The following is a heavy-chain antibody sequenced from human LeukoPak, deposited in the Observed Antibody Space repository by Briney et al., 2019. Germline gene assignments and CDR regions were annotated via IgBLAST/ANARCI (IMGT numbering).Heavy chain of an antibody. Sequence: GGSLRLSCAASGFTFSSYGMHWVRQAPGKGLEWVAVISYDGSNKYYADSVKGRFTISRDNSKNTLYLQMNSLRAEDTAVYYCAKDNQLLYSASSSSLDYWGQGTLVTVSS. CDR1: GFTFSSYG. J-gene: IGHJ4*02. D-gene: IGHD2-2*02. V-gene: IGHV3-30*18. CDR3: AKDNQLLYSASSSSLDY. CDR2: ISYDGSNK.